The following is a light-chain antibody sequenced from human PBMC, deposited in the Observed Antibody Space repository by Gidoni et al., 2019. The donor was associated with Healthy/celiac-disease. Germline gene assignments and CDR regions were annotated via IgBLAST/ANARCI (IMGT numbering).Light chain of an antibody. CDR3: QQRSNWPYT. Sequence: IAVTQSPATLSLSPGERATLSCRASQSVSSYLAWYQQKPGQAPRLLIYDASNRATGIPARFSGSGSGTDFTLTISSLEPEDFAVYYCQQRSNWPYTFGQGTKLEIK. CDR1: QSVSSY. CDR2: DAS. J-gene: IGKJ2*01. V-gene: IGKV3-11*01.